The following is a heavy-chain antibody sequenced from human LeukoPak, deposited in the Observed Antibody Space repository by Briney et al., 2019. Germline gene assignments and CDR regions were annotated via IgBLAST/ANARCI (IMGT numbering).Heavy chain of an antibody. V-gene: IGHV4-34*01. Sequence: PSEALSLTCAVYGGSFSGYYWSWIRQPPGKGLEWIGEINHSGSTNYNPSLKSRVTISVDTSKNQFSLKLSSVTAADTAVYYCVRGFPLYYDFWSGYRGTTKYYYGMDVWGQGTTVTVSS. D-gene: IGHD3-3*01. CDR3: VRGFPLYYDFWSGYRGTTKYYYGMDV. J-gene: IGHJ6*02. CDR1: GGSFSGYY. CDR2: INHSGST.